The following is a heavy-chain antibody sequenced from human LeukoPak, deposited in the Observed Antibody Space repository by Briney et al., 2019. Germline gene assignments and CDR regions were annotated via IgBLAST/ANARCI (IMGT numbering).Heavy chain of an antibody. V-gene: IGHV3-48*04. CDR3: ARGVYSYPVPWAFDI. CDR2: ISSSSSTI. J-gene: IGHJ3*02. CDR1: GFTFSSYS. D-gene: IGHD5-18*01. Sequence: PGGSLRLSCAASGFTFSSYSMNWVRQAPGKGLEWVSYISSSSSTIYYADSVKGRFTISRDNAKNSLYLQMNSLRAEDTAVYYCARGVYSYPVPWAFDIWGQGTMVTVSS.